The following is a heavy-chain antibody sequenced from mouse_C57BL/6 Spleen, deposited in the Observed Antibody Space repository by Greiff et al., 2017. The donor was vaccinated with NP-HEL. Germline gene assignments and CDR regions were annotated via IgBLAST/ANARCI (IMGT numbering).Heavy chain of an antibody. CDR1: GYTFTSYG. J-gene: IGHJ4*01. CDR3: ARVGGTGYAMDY. V-gene: IGHV1-81*01. D-gene: IGHD3-3*01. CDR2: IYPRSGNT. Sequence: QVQLKQSGAELARPGASVKLSCKASGYTFTSYGISWVKQRTGQGLEWIGEIYPRSGNTYYNEKFKGKATLTADKSSSTAYMELRSLTSEDSAVYFCARVGGTGYAMDYWGQGTSVTVSS.